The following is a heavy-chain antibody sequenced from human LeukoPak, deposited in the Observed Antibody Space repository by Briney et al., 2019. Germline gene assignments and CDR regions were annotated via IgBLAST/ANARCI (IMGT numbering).Heavy chain of an antibody. CDR1: GYTFTGYY. Sequence: ASVKVSCKASGYTFTGYYMHWVRQAPGQGLEWMGWINPNSGGTNYAQKFQGRVTMTRDTSISTAYMDLSSLRYEDTAVYYCATTPYYYDSSGYYRSEGNYCYFYMDVWGKGTTVTVSS. CDR3: ATTPYYYDSSGYYRSEGNYCYFYMDV. D-gene: IGHD3-22*01. J-gene: IGHJ6*03. V-gene: IGHV1-2*02. CDR2: INPNSGGT.